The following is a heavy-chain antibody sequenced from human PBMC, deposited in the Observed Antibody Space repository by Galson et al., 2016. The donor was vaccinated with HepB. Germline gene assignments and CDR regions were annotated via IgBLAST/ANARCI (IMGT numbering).Heavy chain of an antibody. Sequence: SLRLSCAASGFVVSSNYMTWVRQAPGKGLEWVSLIYSDDSTYYAESVKGRFTISRDNSKNTLYLQLNSLRADDTTAYYCAGGGYSDYQRYQLLDYWGQGTLVTVSS. V-gene: IGHV3-53*01. CDR2: IYSDDST. J-gene: IGHJ4*02. D-gene: IGHD5-12*01. CDR3: AGGGYSDYQRYQLLDY. CDR1: GFVVSSNY.